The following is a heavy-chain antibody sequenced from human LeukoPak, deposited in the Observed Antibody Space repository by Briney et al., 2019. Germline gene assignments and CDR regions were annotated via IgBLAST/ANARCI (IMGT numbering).Heavy chain of an antibody. D-gene: IGHD6-19*01. J-gene: IGHJ6*02. V-gene: IGHV1-46*01. CDR1: GYTFTSYY. CDR3: ARDRVAGSSYYYYGMDV. Sequence: GASVKVSCEASGYTFTSYYMHWVRQAPGQGLEWMGIINPSGGSTSYAQKFQGRVTMTRDTSTSTVYMELSSLRSEDTAVYYCARDRVAGSSYYYYGMDVWGQGTTVTVSS. CDR2: INPSGGST.